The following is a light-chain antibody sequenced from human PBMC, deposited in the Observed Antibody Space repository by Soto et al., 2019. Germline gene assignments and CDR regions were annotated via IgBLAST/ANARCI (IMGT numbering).Light chain of an antibody. CDR3: QQYSNWPPLT. Sequence: EIVMTQSPATLSVSPGERATLSCRASQSVSSNLAWYQQKPGQAPSLLIYGASTRATGIPARFSGSGSGTEFTLTISSLQSEDSATYYCQQYSNWPPLTFGQGTRLEIK. V-gene: IGKV3-15*01. J-gene: IGKJ5*01. CDR1: QSVSSN. CDR2: GAS.